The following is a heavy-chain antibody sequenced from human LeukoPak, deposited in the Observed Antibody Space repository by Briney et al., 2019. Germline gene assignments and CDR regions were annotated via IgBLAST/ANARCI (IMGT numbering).Heavy chain of an antibody. CDR2: ISGSGGST. J-gene: IGHJ4*02. Sequence: GGSLRLSCAASGFTFSSYAMSWVRQAPGKGLEWVSAISGSGGSTYYADSVKGRSTISRDNSKNTLYLQMNSLRAEDTAVYYCAKDRYGDKKPYYFDYWGQGTLVTASS. V-gene: IGHV3-23*01. CDR1: GFTFSSYA. CDR3: AKDRYGDKKPYYFDY. D-gene: IGHD4-17*01.